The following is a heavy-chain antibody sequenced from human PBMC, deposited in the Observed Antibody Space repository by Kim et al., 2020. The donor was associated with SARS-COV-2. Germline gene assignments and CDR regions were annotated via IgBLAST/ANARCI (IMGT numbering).Heavy chain of an antibody. CDR3: ARGRGYSYGYSWRGYYFDY. V-gene: IGHV3-7*01. D-gene: IGHD5-18*01. CDR1: GFTFSSYW. CDR2: IKQDGSEK. Sequence: GGSLRLSCAASGFTFSSYWMSWVRQAPGKGLEWVANIKQDGSEKYYVDSVKGRFTISRDNAKNSLYLQMNSLRAEDTAVYYCARGRGYSYGYSWRGYYFDYWGQGTLVTVSS. J-gene: IGHJ4*02.